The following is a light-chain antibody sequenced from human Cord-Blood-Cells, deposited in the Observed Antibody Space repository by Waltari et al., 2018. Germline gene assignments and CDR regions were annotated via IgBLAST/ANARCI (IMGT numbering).Light chain of an antibody. CDR3: QQSYSTPWT. V-gene: IGKV1-39*01. CDR2: AAS. CDR1: QSISSY. Sequence: DIQMTQSPSSLSASVGDRVTITCRASQSISSYLNWYQQKPGKAPKLLIYAASSLQSGVPSRCSGSGSGTDLTLTISSLQPEDFATYYSQQSYSTPWTCGQGTKVEIK. J-gene: IGKJ1*01.